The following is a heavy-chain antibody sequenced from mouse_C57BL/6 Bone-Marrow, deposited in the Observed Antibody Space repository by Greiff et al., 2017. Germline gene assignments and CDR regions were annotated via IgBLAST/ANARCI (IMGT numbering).Heavy chain of an antibody. CDR3: ASEVLRYPPCLLV. Sequence: QVQLQQPGAELVKPGASVKLSCKASGYTFTSYWMQWVKQRPGQGLEWIGEIDPSDSYTNYNQKFKGKATLTVDTSSSTAYMQLSSLTSEDSAVYYCASEVLRYPPCLLVWGTGTTVTVSS. CDR1: GYTFTSYW. V-gene: IGHV1-50*01. J-gene: IGHJ1*03. CDR2: IDPSDSYT. D-gene: IGHD1-1*01.